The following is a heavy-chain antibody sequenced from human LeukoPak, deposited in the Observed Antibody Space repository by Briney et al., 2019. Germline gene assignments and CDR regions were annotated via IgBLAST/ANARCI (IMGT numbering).Heavy chain of an antibody. CDR2: INDSGDKT. CDR1: GFTFSSYA. CDR3: ATLRSYDF. J-gene: IGHJ4*02. Sequence: GGSLRFSCAASGFTFSSYAMTWVRQAPGQGLEWVSSINDSGDKTYYADSVKGRFTISRDNSRNTLHLQVNSLRAEDTAVYYCATLRSYDFWGQGTLVTVSS. D-gene: IGHD3-10*01. V-gene: IGHV3-23*01.